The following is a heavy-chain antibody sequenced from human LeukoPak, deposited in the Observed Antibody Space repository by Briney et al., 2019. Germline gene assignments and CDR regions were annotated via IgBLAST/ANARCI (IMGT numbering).Heavy chain of an antibody. V-gene: IGHV1-3*01. D-gene: IGHD2-21*02. CDR2: INAGNGNT. J-gene: IGHJ5*02. Sequence: ASVKVSCKASGYTFTSYAMHWVRQAPGQRLEWMGWINAGNGNTKYSQKFQGRVTITRDTSASTAYMELSSLRSEDTAVYYCASQAYCGGDCYSLWVWFDPWGQGTLVTVSS. CDR1: GYTFTSYA. CDR3: ASQAYCGGDCYSLWVWFDP.